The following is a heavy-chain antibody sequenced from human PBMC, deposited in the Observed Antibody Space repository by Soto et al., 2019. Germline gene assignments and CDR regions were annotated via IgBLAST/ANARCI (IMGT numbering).Heavy chain of an antibody. Sequence: QVQLVQSGAEVKKPGSSVKVSCKASGGTFSSYAISWVRQAPGQGLEWMGGIIPIFGTANYAQKFQGRVKITADESTSTAYMELSSLRSEDTAVYYCSRGYYYGSGSYYSRGYYYYYGMDVWGQGTTVTVSS. CDR3: SRGYYYGSGSYYSRGYYYYYGMDV. CDR1: GGTFSSYA. D-gene: IGHD3-10*01. J-gene: IGHJ6*02. CDR2: IIPIFGTA. V-gene: IGHV1-69*01.